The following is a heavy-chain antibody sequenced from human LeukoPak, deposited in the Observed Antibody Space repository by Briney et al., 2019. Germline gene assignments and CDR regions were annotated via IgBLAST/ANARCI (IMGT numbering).Heavy chain of an antibody. CDR1: GFTFSSYE. Sequence: GGSLRLSCAASGFTFSSYEMNWVRQAPGKGLEWVSHISSSGSTIYYADSVKGRFTISRDNAKNSLYLQMNSLRAEDTAVYYCARAPTYYYGSGSPKHYYYYMDVWGKGTTVTISS. J-gene: IGHJ6*03. CDR3: ARAPTYYYGSGSPKHYYYYMDV. CDR2: ISSSGSTI. D-gene: IGHD3-10*01. V-gene: IGHV3-48*03.